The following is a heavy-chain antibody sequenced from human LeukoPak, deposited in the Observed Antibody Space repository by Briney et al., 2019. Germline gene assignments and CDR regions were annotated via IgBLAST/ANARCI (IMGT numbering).Heavy chain of an antibody. CDR1: GGSISSYY. CDR3: AREPFYYDSTLLDAFDI. Sequence: SETLSLTCTVSGGSISSYYWNWIRQPAGKGLEWIGRIYTSVSTNHNLSLKSRVTISVDKSKTQSSLQLSSVTAADTAVYYCAREPFYYDSTLLDAFDIWGQGTMVTVSS. D-gene: IGHD3-22*01. CDR2: IYTSVST. J-gene: IGHJ3*02. V-gene: IGHV4-4*07.